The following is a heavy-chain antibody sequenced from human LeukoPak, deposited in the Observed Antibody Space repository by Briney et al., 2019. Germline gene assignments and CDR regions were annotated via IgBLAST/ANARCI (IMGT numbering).Heavy chain of an antibody. D-gene: IGHD2-2*01. J-gene: IGHJ4*02. CDR3: ARDRTWQDIVVVPALD. CDR1: GFTFSDYY. Sequence: PGGSLRLSCAASGFTFSDYYMSWIRQAPGKGLEWVSYISSSGSTIYYADSVKGRFTISRDNAKNSLYLQMNSLRAEDTAVYYCARDRTWQDIVVVPALDWGQGTLVTVSS. CDR2: ISSSGSTI. V-gene: IGHV3-11*04.